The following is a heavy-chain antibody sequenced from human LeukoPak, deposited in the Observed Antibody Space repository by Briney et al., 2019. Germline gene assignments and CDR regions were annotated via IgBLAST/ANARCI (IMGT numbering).Heavy chain of an antibody. J-gene: IGHJ4*02. CDR3: ARQILGVVPAAITNDY. D-gene: IGHD2-2*02. CDR1: GGSFSGYF. CDR2: INHSGTT. V-gene: IGHV4-34*01. Sequence: SETLSLTCAVYGGSFSGYFWSWIRQPPGKGLEWIGEINHSGTTNYNPSLKSRVTISVDTSKNQFSLKLSSVTAADTAVYYCARQILGVVPAAITNDYWGQGTLVTVSS.